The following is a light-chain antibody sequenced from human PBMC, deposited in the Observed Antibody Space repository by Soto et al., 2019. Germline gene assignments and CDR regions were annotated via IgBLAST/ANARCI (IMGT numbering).Light chain of an antibody. CDR3: QQRSVWPQT. J-gene: IGKJ2*01. CDR2: DAS. CDR1: QSVSSY. V-gene: IGKV3-11*01. Sequence: EIVLTQSPATLSLSPGERATLSCRASQSVSSYLAWYQQKPGQARRLLIYDASNRATGIPVRFSGSGSGTDFTLTISSLEPEDFAVYYCQQRSVWPQTFGQGTKLEIK.